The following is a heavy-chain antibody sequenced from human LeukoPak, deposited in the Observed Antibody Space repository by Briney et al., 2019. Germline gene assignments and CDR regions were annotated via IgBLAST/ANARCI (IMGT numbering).Heavy chain of an antibody. Sequence: PSQTLSLTCTVSGGSISSGSYYWSWIRQPAGKGLEWIGRIYTSGSTNYNPSLKSRVTISVDTSKNQFSLKLSSVTAADTAVYYCARDLSGGGGSWYPLGYWGQGTLVTVSS. V-gene: IGHV4-61*02. CDR1: GGSISSGSYY. CDR3: ARDLSGGGGSWYPLGY. CDR2: IYTSGST. J-gene: IGHJ4*02. D-gene: IGHD6-13*01.